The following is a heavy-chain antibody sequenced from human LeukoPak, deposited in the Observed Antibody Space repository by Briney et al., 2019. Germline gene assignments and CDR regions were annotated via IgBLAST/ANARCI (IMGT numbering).Heavy chain of an antibody. CDR2: IKYDGGEE. CDR1: GFTFSRSW. CDR3: ARNLWLGERGLFFFDD. V-gene: IGHV3-7*01. J-gene: IGHJ4*02. Sequence: GLSLRLSCVASGFTFSRSWMSWVRQVPGKGLEWVATIKYDGGEEYYLNSEKGRLTISRDNAKNSLYLQLNGLRADDTAVYYCARNLWLGERGLFFFDDWGQGTQVTVSS. D-gene: IGHD3-22*01.